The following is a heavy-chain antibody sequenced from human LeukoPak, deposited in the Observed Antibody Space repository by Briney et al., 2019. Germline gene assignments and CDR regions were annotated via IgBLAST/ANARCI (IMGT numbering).Heavy chain of an antibody. CDR2: IYHSGST. J-gene: IGHJ3*02. V-gene: IGHV4-38-2*01. Sequence: SETLSLTCAVSGYSTSSGYYWGWIRQPPGKGLEWIGSIYHSGSTYYNPSLKSRVTISVDTSKNQFSLKLSSVTAADTAVYYCARQGLYYYDSSGPDAFDIWGQGTMVTVSS. D-gene: IGHD3-22*01. CDR1: GYSTSSGYY. CDR3: ARQGLYYYDSSGPDAFDI.